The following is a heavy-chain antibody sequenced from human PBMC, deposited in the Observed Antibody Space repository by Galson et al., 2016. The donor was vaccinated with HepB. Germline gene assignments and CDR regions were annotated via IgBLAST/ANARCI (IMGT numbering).Heavy chain of an antibody. D-gene: IGHD1-20*01. Sequence: SLRLSCAASGVTVSSNFMSWVRQAPGKGLEWVSVLYAGGDTPYAHSVKGRFTISRDSSKNTLYLQMHNVRAEDTAVYYCARSYNWNPRLGRDSWGQGTTVTVSS. CDR1: GVTVSSNF. CDR3: ARSYNWNPRLGRDS. CDR2: LYAGGDT. V-gene: IGHV3-53*01. J-gene: IGHJ6*02.